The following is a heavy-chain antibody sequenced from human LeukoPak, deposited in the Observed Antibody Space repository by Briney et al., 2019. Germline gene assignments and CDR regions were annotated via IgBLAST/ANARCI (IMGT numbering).Heavy chain of an antibody. CDR1: GFSFRTTW. CDR2: INIDGSQR. D-gene: IGHD3-16*01. CDR3: ARDPGWGALDY. Sequence: PGGSLRLSYAASGFSFRTTWMTWVRQTPGKGLELVANINIDGSQRYHADSVEGRFTISRDNVKNTLYLQMSSLRVEDTAVYYCARDPGWGALDYWGQGALVIVSS. J-gene: IGHJ4*02. V-gene: IGHV3-7*03.